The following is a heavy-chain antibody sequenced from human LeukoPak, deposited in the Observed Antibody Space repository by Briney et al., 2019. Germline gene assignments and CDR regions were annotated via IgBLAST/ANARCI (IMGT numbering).Heavy chain of an antibody. Sequence: ASVKVSCKASGYTFTSYGISWVRQAPGQGLEWMGWISAYNGNTNYAQKLQGRVIMTTDTSTSTAYMELRSLRSDDTAVYYCARDAGYSSSWYGDYWGQGTLVTVSS. J-gene: IGHJ4*02. CDR3: ARDAGYSSSWYGDY. CDR2: ISAYNGNT. V-gene: IGHV1-18*01. CDR1: GYTFTSYG. D-gene: IGHD6-13*01.